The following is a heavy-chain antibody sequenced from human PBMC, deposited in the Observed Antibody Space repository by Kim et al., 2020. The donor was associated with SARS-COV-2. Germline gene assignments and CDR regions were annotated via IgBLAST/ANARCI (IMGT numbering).Heavy chain of an antibody. J-gene: IGHJ6*02. CDR1: GYTFTSYA. CDR3: ASSYSSGWSLYYYGMDV. V-gene: IGHV1-3*01. CDR2: INAGNGNT. Sequence: ASVKVSCKASGYTFTSYAMHWVRQAPGQRLEWMGWINAGNGNTKYSQKFQGRVTITRDTSASTAYMELSSLRSEDTAVYYCASSYSSGWSLYYYGMDVWGQGTTVTVSS. D-gene: IGHD6-19*01.